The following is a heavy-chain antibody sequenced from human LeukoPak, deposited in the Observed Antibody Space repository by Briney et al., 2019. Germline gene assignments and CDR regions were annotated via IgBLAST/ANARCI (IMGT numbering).Heavy chain of an antibody. CDR2: IKSKTDGGTT. CDR3: TTDSGTMILSTDY. J-gene: IGHJ4*02. CDR1: GFTFSNAW. D-gene: IGHD3-22*01. Sequence: PGGSLRLSCAASGFTFSNAWMSWARQAPGKGLEWVGRIKSKTDGGTTDYAAPVKGRFTISRDDSKNTLYLQMNSLKTEDTAVYYCTTDSGTMILSTDYWGQGTLVTVSS. V-gene: IGHV3-15*01.